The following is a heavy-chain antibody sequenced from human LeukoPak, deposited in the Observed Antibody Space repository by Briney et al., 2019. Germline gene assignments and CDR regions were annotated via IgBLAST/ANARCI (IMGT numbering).Heavy chain of an antibody. CDR1: GGSISSSSYF. Sequence: PSETLSLTCTVSGGSISSSSYFWSWIRQPPGKGLEWIGEINHSGSTNYNPSLKSRVTISVDTSKNQFSLKLSSVTAADTAVYYCAREAPWDAFDIWGQGTMVTVSS. J-gene: IGHJ3*02. CDR2: INHSGST. CDR3: AREAPWDAFDI. V-gene: IGHV4-39*07.